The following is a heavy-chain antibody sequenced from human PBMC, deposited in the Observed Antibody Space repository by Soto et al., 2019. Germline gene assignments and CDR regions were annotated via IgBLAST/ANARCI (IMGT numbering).Heavy chain of an antibody. J-gene: IGHJ4*02. Sequence: EVQLVESGGGSVQPGGSLRLSCAASGFTFSDYWMHWVRQAPGKGLVWVSRISTDGSDTNYADSVWGRFTISRDNAKNXXXXXXXXXXXXXXXXXXXXXXXXXXEYWGQGTLVSVSS. CDR1: GFTFSDYW. V-gene: IGHV3-74*01. CDR3: XXXXXXXEY. CDR2: ISTDGSDT.